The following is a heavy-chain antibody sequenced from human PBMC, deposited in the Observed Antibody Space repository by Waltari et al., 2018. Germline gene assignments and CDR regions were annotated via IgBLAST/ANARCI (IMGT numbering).Heavy chain of an antibody. D-gene: IGHD2-21*01. CDR3: ARDAEAYCGGDCYSIDY. J-gene: IGHJ4*02. Sequence: QVQLVESGGGVVQPGRSLRLSCAASGFTFSSYGMHWVRQAPGKGVEWVAVIWYDGSNKYYADSVKGLFTISRDNSKNSLYLQMNSLRAEDTAVYYCARDAEAYCGGDCYSIDYWGQGTLVTVSS. V-gene: IGHV3-33*01. CDR2: IWYDGSNK. CDR1: GFTFSSYG.